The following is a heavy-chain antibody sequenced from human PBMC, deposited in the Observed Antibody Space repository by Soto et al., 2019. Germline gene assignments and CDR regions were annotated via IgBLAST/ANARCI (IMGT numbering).Heavy chain of an antibody. CDR1: GGSISSYY. D-gene: IGHD3-3*01. CDR3: AREPELRFSNWFDP. Sequence: SETLSLTCTVSGGSISSYYWSWIRQPPGKGLEWIGYIYYSGSTNYNPSLKSRVTISVDTSKNQFSLKLSSVTAADTAVYYCAREPELRFSNWFDPWGQGTLVTVSS. CDR2: IYYSGST. J-gene: IGHJ5*02. V-gene: IGHV4-59*01.